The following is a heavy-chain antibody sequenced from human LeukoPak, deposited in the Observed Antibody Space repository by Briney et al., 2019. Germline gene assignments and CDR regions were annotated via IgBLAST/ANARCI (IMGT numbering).Heavy chain of an antibody. Sequence: ASVKVSCKASGYTFTGYYMHWVRQAPGQGLEWMGWINPNSGGTNYAQKFQGRVTMTRDTSISTAYMELSRLRSDDTAVYYCARDGYYDSSGQYWGQRTLVTVSS. CDR2: INPNSGGT. CDR1: GYTFTGYY. D-gene: IGHD3-22*01. V-gene: IGHV1-2*02. J-gene: IGHJ4*02. CDR3: ARDGYYDSSGQY.